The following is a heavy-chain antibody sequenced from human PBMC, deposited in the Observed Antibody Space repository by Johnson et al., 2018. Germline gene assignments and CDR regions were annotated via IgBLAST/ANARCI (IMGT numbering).Heavy chain of an antibody. CDR2: INQDGSVE. V-gene: IGHV3-7*01. CDR1: AFSFSIHT. J-gene: IGHJ3*01. Sequence: VQLVESGGGLVKPGGSLRLSCAASAFSFSIHTMSWVRQAPGKGLEWVANINQDGSVEHYADSVKGRFTGSRDNGRNSLYLQMSSLRAEDTAVYYCATSHHYAFDFWGQGTMLTVSS. CDR3: ATSHHYAFDF.